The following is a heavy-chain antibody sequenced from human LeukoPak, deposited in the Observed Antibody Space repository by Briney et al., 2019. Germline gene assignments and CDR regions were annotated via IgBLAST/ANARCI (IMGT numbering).Heavy chain of an antibody. D-gene: IGHD6-13*01. CDR1: GYTFTSYD. V-gene: IGHV1-8*01. CDR3: ARGRPSSSWIQNWFDP. CDR2: MNPNSGNT. Sequence: ASVKVSCEASGYTFTSYDINWVRQATGQGLEWMGWMNPNSGNTGYAQKFQGRVTMTRNTSISTAYMELSSLRSEDTAVYYCARGRPSSSWIQNWFDPWGQGTLVTVSS. J-gene: IGHJ5*02.